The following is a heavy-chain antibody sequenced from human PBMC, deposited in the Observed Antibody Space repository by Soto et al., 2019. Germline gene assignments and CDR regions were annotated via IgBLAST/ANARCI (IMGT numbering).Heavy chain of an antibody. CDR3: ARAFYGSGSYRPKDY. CDR2: IGSSSLTI. CDR1: GFTFSNYS. V-gene: IGHV3-48*04. Sequence: EVQLVESGGGLVQPGGSLRLSCAASGFTFSNYSMNWVRQAPGKGLEWVSYIGSSSLTIYYADSVEGRFTISRDNGKNSLYLQMNSLRVDDTAAYYCARAFYGSGSYRPKDYWGQGTLVTVSS. D-gene: IGHD3-10*01. J-gene: IGHJ4*02.